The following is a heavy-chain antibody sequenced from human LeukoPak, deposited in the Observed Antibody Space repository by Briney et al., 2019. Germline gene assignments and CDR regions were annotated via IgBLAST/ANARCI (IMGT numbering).Heavy chain of an antibody. CDR3: ARVKQWLVGSWFDP. CDR1: GGTFSSYA. CDR2: IIPIFGTA. Sequence: GSSVKVSCKASGGTFSSYAISWVRQAPGQGLEWMGGIIPIFGTANYAQKLQGRVTMTTDTSTSTAYMELRSLRSDDTAVYYCARVKQWLVGSWFDPWGQGTLVTVSS. J-gene: IGHJ5*02. D-gene: IGHD6-19*01. V-gene: IGHV1-69*05.